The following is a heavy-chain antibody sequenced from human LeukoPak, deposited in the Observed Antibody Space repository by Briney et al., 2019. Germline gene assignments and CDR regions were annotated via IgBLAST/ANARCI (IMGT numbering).Heavy chain of an antibody. V-gene: IGHV3-73*01. Sequence: GGSLRLSCAASGFTFSGSAMHWVRQASGKGLEWVGRIRSKANSYATAYAASVKGRFTISRDDSKNTAYLQMNSLKTEDTAVYYCTRPLTDTVTPPGWGQETLVTVSS. CDR1: GFTFSGSA. D-gene: IGHD4-17*01. CDR3: TRPLTDTVTPPG. J-gene: IGHJ4*02. CDR2: IRSKANSYAT.